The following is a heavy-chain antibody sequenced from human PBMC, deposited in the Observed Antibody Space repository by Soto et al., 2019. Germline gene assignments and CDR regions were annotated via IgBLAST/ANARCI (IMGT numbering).Heavy chain of an antibody. CDR3: ARASRWFNWFDP. V-gene: IGHV4-39*01. J-gene: IGHJ5*02. D-gene: IGHD2-15*01. CDR1: GGSISSSSYY. CDR2: IYYSGST. Sequence: SETLSLTCTVSGGSISSSSYYWCWMRQPPGKGLEWIGSIYYSGSTYYNPSLKSRVTISVDTSKNQFSLKLSSVTAADTAVYYCARASRWFNWFDPWGQGTLVTVSS.